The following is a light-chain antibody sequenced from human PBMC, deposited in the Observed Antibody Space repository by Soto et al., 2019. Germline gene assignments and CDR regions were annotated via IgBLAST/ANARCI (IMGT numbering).Light chain of an antibody. Sequence: QSALTQPRSVSGSPGQSVTISCTGTSSDVGAYNYVSWYQQHPGKAPKLMIYDGSKRPSGVPDRFSGSKSGNTASLTISGLQAEDEADYYCCSYGGSYTYVFGTGTKLTV. CDR1: SSDVGAYNY. CDR2: DGS. CDR3: CSYGGSYTYV. J-gene: IGLJ1*01. V-gene: IGLV2-11*01.